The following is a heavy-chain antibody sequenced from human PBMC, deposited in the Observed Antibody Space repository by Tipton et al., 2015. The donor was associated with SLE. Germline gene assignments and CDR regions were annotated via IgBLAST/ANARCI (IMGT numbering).Heavy chain of an antibody. J-gene: IGHJ4*02. D-gene: IGHD3-22*01. V-gene: IGHV3-23*01. Sequence: SLRLSCAASGFTFSSYAMSWVRQAPGKGLEWVSAISGSGGSTYYADSVKGRFTISRDNSKNTLYLQMNSLRAEDTAVYYCAKDIGPDYYDSSGYFDYWGQGTLVTVSS. CDR2: ISGSGGST. CDR1: GFTFSSYA. CDR3: AKDIGPDYYDSSGYFDY.